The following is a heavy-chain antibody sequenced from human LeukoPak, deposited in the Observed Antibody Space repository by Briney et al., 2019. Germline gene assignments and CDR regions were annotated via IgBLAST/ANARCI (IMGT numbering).Heavy chain of an antibody. Sequence: GGSLRLSCAASGFTFSGSAMHWVRQASGKGLEGLGRIRSKANSYATAYAASVKGRFTISRDDSKNTAYLQMNSLKTEDTAVYYCTRQENYDILTGHMDVWGKGTTVTVSS. CDR3: TRQENYDILTGHMDV. CDR1: GFTFSGSA. CDR2: IRSKANSYAT. D-gene: IGHD3-9*01. J-gene: IGHJ6*03. V-gene: IGHV3-73*01.